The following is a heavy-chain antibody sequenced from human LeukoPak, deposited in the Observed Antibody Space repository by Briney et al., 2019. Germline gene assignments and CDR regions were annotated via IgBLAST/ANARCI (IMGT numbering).Heavy chain of an antibody. CDR3: ARERPYSSSWPFDY. CDR2: IIPILGIA. Sequence: GASVKVSCKASGGTFSSYAISWVRQAPGQGLEWMGRIIPILGIANYAQKFQGRVTITADKSTSTAYMELSSPRSEDTAVYYCARERPYSSSWPFDYWGQGTLVTVPS. V-gene: IGHV1-69*04. CDR1: GGTFSSYA. J-gene: IGHJ4*02. D-gene: IGHD6-13*01.